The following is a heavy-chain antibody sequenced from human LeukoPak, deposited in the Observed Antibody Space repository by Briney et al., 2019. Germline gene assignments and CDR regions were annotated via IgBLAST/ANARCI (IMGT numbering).Heavy chain of an antibody. Sequence: GGSLRLSCAASGFTFSSYAMSWVRQAPGKGLEGCSSIPRNGGSTYYADSVKGRFTISRDNSKNTLNVQMNSLRVDDTAVYYCAKAPRFGDHAAEYFYYYMDVWGKGTTVTVSS. CDR3: AKAPRFGDHAAEYFYYYMDV. J-gene: IGHJ6*03. CDR1: GFTFSSYA. D-gene: IGHD3-16*01. V-gene: IGHV3-23*01. CDR2: IPRNGGST.